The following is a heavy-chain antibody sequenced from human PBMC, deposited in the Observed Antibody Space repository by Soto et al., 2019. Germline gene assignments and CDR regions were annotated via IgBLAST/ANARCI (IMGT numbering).Heavy chain of an antibody. CDR1: GGTVSSYS. CDR3: ASPIEGVRFLELLPFDG. V-gene: IGHV1-69*06. D-gene: IGHD3-3*01. CDR2: ILPLRQTP. Sequence: QVQLVQSEAEVKKPGSSVRVSCKSSGGTVSSYSLSWLRQAPGQGLEWVGGILPLRQTPKYAQKFQGRVTISVDRSTTHVYMELTRLTSEDTAVYYCASPIEGVRFLELLPFDGWGPGTLVTVSS. J-gene: IGHJ5*02.